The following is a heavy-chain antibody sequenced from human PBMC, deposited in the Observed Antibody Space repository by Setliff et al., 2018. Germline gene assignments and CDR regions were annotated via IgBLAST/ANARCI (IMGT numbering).Heavy chain of an antibody. CDR3: AREGGGSGWTPDS. V-gene: IGHV4-59*01. J-gene: IGHJ4*02. Sequence: PSETLSLTCTVSGGSISNYYWSWIRQSPGKGLEWIGFTYYNGRSDHNPSFQNRVTMSVDRSKNQFSLNLRAMTAADTAVYYCAREGGGSGWTPDSWGQGTLVTVSS. CDR2: TYYNGRS. CDR1: GGSISNYY. D-gene: IGHD6-19*01.